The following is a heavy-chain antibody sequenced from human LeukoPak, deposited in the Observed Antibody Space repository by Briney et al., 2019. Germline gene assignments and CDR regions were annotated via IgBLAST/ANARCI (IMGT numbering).Heavy chain of an antibody. J-gene: IGHJ4*02. Sequence: SETLSLTCAVYGGSFSGYYWSWIRQPPGKGLEWIGEINHSGSTNYNPSLKSRVTISVDTSKNQFSLKLSSVTAADTAVYYCASGLYDILTPRPFDYWGQGTLVTVSS. CDR1: GGSFSGYY. D-gene: IGHD3-9*01. CDR2: INHSGST. V-gene: IGHV4-34*01. CDR3: ASGLYDILTPRPFDY.